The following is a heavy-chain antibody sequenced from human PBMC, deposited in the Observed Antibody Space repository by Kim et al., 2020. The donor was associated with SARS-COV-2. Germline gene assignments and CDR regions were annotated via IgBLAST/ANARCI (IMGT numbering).Heavy chain of an antibody. D-gene: IGHD3-10*01. CDR3: ARSGALDI. CDR1: GFTFSLYS. J-gene: IGHJ3*02. V-gene: IGHV3-48*02. Sequence: GGSLRLSCAASGFTFSLYSMNWVRQAPGKGLEWLSYITTSSTTKNADSVKGRFTISRDNAKNSLYLEMNSLRDEDTAMYYCARSGALDIWCQGTMVTVSS. CDR2: ITTSSTT.